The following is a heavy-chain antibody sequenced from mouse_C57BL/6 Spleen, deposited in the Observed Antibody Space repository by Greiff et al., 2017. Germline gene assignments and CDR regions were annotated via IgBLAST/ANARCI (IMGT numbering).Heavy chain of an antibody. V-gene: IGHV1-50*01. CDR1: GYTFTSYW. Sequence: QVQLQQPGAELVKPGASVKLSCKASGYTFTSYWMQWVKQRPGQGLEWIGEIDPSDSYTNYNQKFNGKATLTVDTSSSTAYMQLSSLTSEDSAVYYCARGYGNLDYWGQGTTLTVSA. J-gene: IGHJ2*01. CDR2: IDPSDSYT. D-gene: IGHD2-1*01. CDR3: ARGYGNLDY.